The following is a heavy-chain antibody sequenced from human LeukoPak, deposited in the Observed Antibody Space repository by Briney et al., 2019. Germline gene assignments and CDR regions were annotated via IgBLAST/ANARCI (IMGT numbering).Heavy chain of an antibody. V-gene: IGHV5-51*01. CDR2: IYPGDSDT. CDR1: GYSFTSYW. D-gene: IGHD5-18*01. Sequence: GESLKISCKGSGYSFTSYWIGWVRQMPGKGLEWMGIIYPGDSDTTYSPSFQGQVTISADKSISTAYLQWSSLKASDTAMYYCARRFLWIQPAFDYWGQGTLVTVSS. J-gene: IGHJ4*02. CDR3: ARRFLWIQPAFDY.